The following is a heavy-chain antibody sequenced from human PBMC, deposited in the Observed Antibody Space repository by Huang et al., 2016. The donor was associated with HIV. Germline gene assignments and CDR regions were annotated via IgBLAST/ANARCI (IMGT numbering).Heavy chain of an antibody. V-gene: IGHV3-74*01. D-gene: IGHD3-10*01. CDR1: GFTFSSYW. J-gene: IGHJ4*02. CDR3: ARGSRQGKYYYGSGTAY. Sequence: EVQLVESGGGLVQPGGSLRLSCAASGFTFSSYWMHWVRQVPGKGLVLVSHMKSEGSSTSDADSVKGRFTISRDNAKNTLYLQMNSLRAEDTAVYYCARGSRQGKYYYGSGTAYWGQGTLVTVSS. CDR2: MKSEGSST.